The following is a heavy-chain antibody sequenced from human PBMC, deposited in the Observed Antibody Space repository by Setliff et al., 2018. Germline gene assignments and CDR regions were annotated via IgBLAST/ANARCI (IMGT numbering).Heavy chain of an antibody. J-gene: IGHJ6*02. Sequence: GASVKVSCKASGGTFSNHAISWVRQAPGQGLEWMGGIIPLLETSKYAQKFQGRVTITADESTSTVYMELTSLRPEDTAVYYCARGKLDVVAAGGKYCAMDVWGQGTAVTVSS. CDR3: ARGKLDVVAAGGKYCAMDV. CDR2: IIPLLETS. V-gene: IGHV1-69*13. D-gene: IGHD6-13*01. CDR1: GGTFSNHA.